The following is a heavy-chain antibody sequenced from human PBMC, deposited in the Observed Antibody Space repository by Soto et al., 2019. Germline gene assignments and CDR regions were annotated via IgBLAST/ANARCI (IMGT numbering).Heavy chain of an antibody. CDR3: ARATYYYDSSGYYYDWYFDL. J-gene: IGHJ2*01. Sequence: QVQLQESGPGLVKPSETLSLTCTVSGGSISSYYWSWIRQPPGKGLEWIGYIYYSGSTNYNPSLKSYVPISVDTATNQFTLKLSSVTAADTALYSCARATYYYDSSGYYYDWYFDLWGRGTLVTVSS. D-gene: IGHD3-22*01. CDR1: GGSISSYY. V-gene: IGHV4-59*08. CDR2: IYYSGST.